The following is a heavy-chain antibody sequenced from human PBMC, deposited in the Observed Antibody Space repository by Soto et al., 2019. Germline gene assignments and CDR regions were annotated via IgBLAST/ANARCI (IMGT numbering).Heavy chain of an antibody. CDR3: VHNNTCFHY. CDR2: IYWNDDD. V-gene: IGHV2-5*01. CDR1: GFSLNTNGVG. Sequence: QITLKESGPTLVKPTQTLTLTCTFSGFSLNTNGVGVGWIRQPPGKALEWLAFIYWNDDDFYRPSLRTRLAVTKDTSKNQVVLTMSNMDPVDTATYYCVHNNTCFHYWGPGTLVTVSS. J-gene: IGHJ4*02. D-gene: IGHD2-15*01.